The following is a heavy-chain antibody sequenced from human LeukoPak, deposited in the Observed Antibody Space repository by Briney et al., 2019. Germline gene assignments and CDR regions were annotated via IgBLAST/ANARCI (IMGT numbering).Heavy chain of an antibody. CDR1: GFTFSNAW. CDR3: TTDSYDYVWGSYRYTDY. V-gene: IGHV3-15*01. D-gene: IGHD3-16*02. CDR2: IKSKTDGGTT. Sequence: GGSLRLSCAASGFTFSNAWMSWVRQAPGKGLEWVGRIKSKTDGGTTDYAAPVKGGFTISRDDSKNTLYLQMNSLKTEDTAVYYCTTDSYDYVWGSYRYTDYWGQGTLVTVSS. J-gene: IGHJ4*02.